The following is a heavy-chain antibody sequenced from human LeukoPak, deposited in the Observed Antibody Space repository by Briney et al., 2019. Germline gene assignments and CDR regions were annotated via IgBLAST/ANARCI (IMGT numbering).Heavy chain of an antibody. CDR3: AKDAQDYYDILTVPG. Sequence: HAGGSLRLSCAASGFTVSSNYMSWVRQAPGKGLEWVSVIYSGGSTYYADSVKGRFTISRDNSKNTLYLQMNSLRAEDTAVYYCAKDAQDYYDILTVPGWGQGTLVTVSS. CDR2: IYSGGST. V-gene: IGHV3-53*01. J-gene: IGHJ4*02. D-gene: IGHD3-9*01. CDR1: GFTVSSNY.